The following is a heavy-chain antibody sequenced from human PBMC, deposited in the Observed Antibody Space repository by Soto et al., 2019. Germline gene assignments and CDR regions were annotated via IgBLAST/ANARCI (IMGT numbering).Heavy chain of an antibody. CDR3: ARAAGWFGELFWFDP. CDR1: GYTFTSYN. J-gene: IGHJ5*02. V-gene: IGHV1-46*01. Sequence: QVQLVQSGAEVKKPGASVKVSCKASGYTFTSYNIHWVRQAPGQGLEWVGMINPRGFFTTYAQKFRGRVTMTGDTSTSVVYMELTNLRFEGTAVYYCARAAGWFGELFWFDPWGQGTLVSVSA. CDR2: INPRGFFT. D-gene: IGHD3-10*01.